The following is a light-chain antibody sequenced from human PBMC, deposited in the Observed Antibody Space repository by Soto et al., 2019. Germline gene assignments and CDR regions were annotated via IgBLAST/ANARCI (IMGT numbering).Light chain of an antibody. V-gene: IGKV3-15*01. CDR2: GAS. J-gene: IGKJ2*01. CDR1: QSVSSN. Sequence: EIVMTQSPATLSVSPGERATLSCMASQSVSSNLAWYQQKPGQAPRLLIYGASTRATGIPARFSGSGSGTEFTLTISSLQSEDFAVYYCQQYNNWPPNTFGQGTKLEIK. CDR3: QQYNNWPPNT.